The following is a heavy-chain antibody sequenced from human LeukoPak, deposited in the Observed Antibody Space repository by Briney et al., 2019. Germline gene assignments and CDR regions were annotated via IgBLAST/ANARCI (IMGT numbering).Heavy chain of an antibody. CDR1: GFTFRSYA. Sequence: GALRLSCAASGFTFRSYAMHWVRQAPGKGLEWVAVISYDGSNKYYSDSVKGRFTISRDNSKNTLYLQMNSLRAEDTAVYYCARELYDSSDLPLFDYWGQGTLVTVSS. J-gene: IGHJ4*02. CDR2: ISYDGSNK. D-gene: IGHD3-22*01. V-gene: IGHV3-30-3*01. CDR3: ARELYDSSDLPLFDY.